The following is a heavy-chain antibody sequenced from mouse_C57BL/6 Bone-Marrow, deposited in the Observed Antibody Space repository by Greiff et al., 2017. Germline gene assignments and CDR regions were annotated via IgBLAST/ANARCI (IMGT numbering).Heavy chain of an antibody. Sequence: QVQLQQSGAELARPGASVKLSCKASGYTFTSYGIRWVKQRTGKGLEWIGVIYPRSGNTYYTEKFKCKATLTADKSSSTAYMELRSLTSAVSSFYFGARWNYYCSSYGYWGQGTTLTVSS. J-gene: IGHJ2*01. D-gene: IGHD1-1*01. CDR1: GYTFTSYG. CDR2: IYPRSGNT. CDR3: ARWNYYCSSYGY. V-gene: IGHV1-81*01.